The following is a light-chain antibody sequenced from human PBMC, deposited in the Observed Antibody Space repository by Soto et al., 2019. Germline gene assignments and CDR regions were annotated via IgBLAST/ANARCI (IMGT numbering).Light chain of an antibody. J-gene: IGLJ1*01. V-gene: IGLV2-11*01. CDR3: CSYAGRYTFSSV. Sequence: QSVLTQPRSVSGSPGQSVTISCTGTSSDVGGYNYVSWYQQHPGKAPKLMIYDVSKRPSGVPDRFSGSKPGNTASLTISWLQAEDEAVYYCCSYAGRYTFSSVFGSEPKV. CDR1: SSDVGGYNY. CDR2: DVS.